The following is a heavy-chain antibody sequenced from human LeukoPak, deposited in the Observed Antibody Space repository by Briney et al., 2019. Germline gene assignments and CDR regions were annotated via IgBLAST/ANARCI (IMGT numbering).Heavy chain of an antibody. J-gene: IGHJ6*02. CDR1: GGSFSGYY. CDR2: INHSGST. V-gene: IGHV4-34*01. D-gene: IGHD3-10*01. Sequence: SETLSLTCAVYGGSFSGYYWSWIRQPPGKGLEWIGEINHSGSTNYNPSLKSRVTISVDTSKNQFSLKLSSVTAADTAVYYCARVKYYYGSGSYPDYGMDVWGQGTTVTASS. CDR3: ARVKYYYGSGSYPDYGMDV.